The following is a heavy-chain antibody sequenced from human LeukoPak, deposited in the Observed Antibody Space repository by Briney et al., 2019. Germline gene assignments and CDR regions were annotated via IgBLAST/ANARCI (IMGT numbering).Heavy chain of an antibody. CDR1: GFTFSTYW. CDR2: INQDGSGT. J-gene: IGHJ4*02. V-gene: IGHV3-7*01. Sequence: GILRLSCAASGFTFSTYWMSWVRQAPGKGLEWVANINQDGSGTFYVDSVKGRFTISRDNARNSVYLQMNSLRVEDTAVYYCARLMFLWPPIYFDYWGQGTLVTVSS. CDR3: ARLMFLWPPIYFDY. D-gene: IGHD2-8*01.